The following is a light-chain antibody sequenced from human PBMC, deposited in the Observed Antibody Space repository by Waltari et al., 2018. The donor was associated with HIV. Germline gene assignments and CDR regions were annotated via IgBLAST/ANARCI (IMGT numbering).Light chain of an antibody. Sequence: EIVMTQSPATLSVSPGERATLSCRASQSVSSNLAWYQQKPGQAPRLLIYDASTRATGIPARFSGSGSGTEFTLTISSLQSEDFAVYYCQQYNNWPPQITFGPGTKVDI. J-gene: IGKJ3*01. CDR1: QSVSSN. V-gene: IGKV3-15*01. CDR3: QQYNNWPPQIT. CDR2: DAS.